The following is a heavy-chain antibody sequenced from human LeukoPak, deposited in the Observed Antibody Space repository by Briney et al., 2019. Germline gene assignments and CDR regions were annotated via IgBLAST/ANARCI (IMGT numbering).Heavy chain of an antibody. CDR3: AREEGGSGSSYFYYMDV. CDR2: IDYSGST. J-gene: IGHJ6*03. Sequence: SETLSLTCTASGGSISSYFWNWIRQPPGKGLEWIGYIDYSGSTNYNPSLKSRVTILVDTSKNHFSLKLSSLTAADTAVYYCAREEGGSGSSYFYYMDVWGIGTTVTVSS. V-gene: IGHV4-59*01. CDR1: GGSISSYF. D-gene: IGHD3-10*01.